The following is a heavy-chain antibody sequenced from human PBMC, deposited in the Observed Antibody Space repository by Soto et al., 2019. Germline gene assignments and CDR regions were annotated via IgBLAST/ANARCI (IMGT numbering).Heavy chain of an antibody. J-gene: IGHJ6*02. CDR3: ASTDRDFYGLDV. CDR2: ISAAGDP. Sequence: EVQLVESGGGLVQPGGSLRLSCEASGFTFRNYDMHWVRQGTGKGLEWVSGISAAGDPDYADSVEGRFTISRENAHNSFFLQMISLRVRDTAVYYCASTDRDFYGLDVWGQGTTVIVSS. V-gene: IGHV3-13*05. CDR1: GFTFRNYD. D-gene: IGHD2-8*02.